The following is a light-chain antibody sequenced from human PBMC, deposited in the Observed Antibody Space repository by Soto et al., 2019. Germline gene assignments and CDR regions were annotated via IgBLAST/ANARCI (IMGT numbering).Light chain of an antibody. CDR3: RSYSSTTTYIL. J-gene: IGLJ2*01. V-gene: IGLV2-14*01. CDR1: NSDIGTYNY. CDR2: EVT. Sequence: QSVLTQPASVSGSPGQSITISCTGSNSDIGTYNYVSWYQQHPGKAPKLIIYEVTNRPSEVSDRFSGSKSGNTASLTISGLQSEDEAFYHCRSYSSTTTYILFGGGTQLTVL.